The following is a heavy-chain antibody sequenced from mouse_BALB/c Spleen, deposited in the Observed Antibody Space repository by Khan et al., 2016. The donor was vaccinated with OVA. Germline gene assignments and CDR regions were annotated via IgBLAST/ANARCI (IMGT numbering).Heavy chain of an antibody. J-gene: IGHJ4*01. Sequence: QVQLKESGPGLVAPSQSLSITCTVSGFSLTDYAVSWIRQPPGKGLEWLGVIWAGGSKYYNSALKPRMSISKDNSKSQVFLKVNSLPTDYTAMYYCAKDPPYYGMDYWGQGTSVTVSS. CDR1: GFSLTDYA. CDR3: AKDPPYYGMDY. CDR2: IWAGGSK. V-gene: IGHV2-6-5*01.